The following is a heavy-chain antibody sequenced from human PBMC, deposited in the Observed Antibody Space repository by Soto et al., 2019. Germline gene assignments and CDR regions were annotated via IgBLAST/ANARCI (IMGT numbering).Heavy chain of an antibody. CDR2: INTDGSST. CDR1: GFTFSSYC. CDR3: ARRGSGGTRGLHY. V-gene: IGHV3-74*01. D-gene: IGHD2-15*01. Sequence: EVQLVESGGGLVQPGGSLRLSCAASGFTFSSYCMHWVRQAPGKGLVWISRINTDGSSTSYVDSVQGRFTNSRDNGKNTLFLQMNSLRGEDTAVYYWARRGSGGTRGLHYWGPGTLVTVSS. J-gene: IGHJ4*02.